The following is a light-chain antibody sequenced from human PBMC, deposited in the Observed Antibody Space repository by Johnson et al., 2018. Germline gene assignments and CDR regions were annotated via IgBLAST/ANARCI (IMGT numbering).Light chain of an antibody. Sequence: QSVLTQPPSVSAAPGQKVTISCSGSSSNIGNNYVSWYQQLPGTAPKLLIYENNKRPSGIPDRFSGSKSGTSATLGITGLQTGDEADCYCGTWDSSLSAGNVFATGTKVTVL. CDR1: SSNIGNNY. V-gene: IGLV1-51*02. CDR3: GTWDSSLSAGNV. CDR2: ENN. J-gene: IGLJ1*01.